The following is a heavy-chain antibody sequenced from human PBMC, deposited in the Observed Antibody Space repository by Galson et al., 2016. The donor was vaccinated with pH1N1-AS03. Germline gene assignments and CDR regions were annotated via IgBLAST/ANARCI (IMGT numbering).Heavy chain of an antibody. D-gene: IGHD6-19*01. J-gene: IGHJ4*01. Sequence: SVKVSCKASGYSFISYAIHWVRQAPGQRPEWMGWLNTGTGDTIYSQKFQDRVTITRDTSASTAYMELSRLRSEDTAVYYCAKVGIEISSGWYGRFDFWGQERWSPSPQ. CDR2: LNTGTGDT. CDR3: AKVGIEISSGWYGRFDF. CDR1: GYSFISYA. V-gene: IGHV1-3*04.